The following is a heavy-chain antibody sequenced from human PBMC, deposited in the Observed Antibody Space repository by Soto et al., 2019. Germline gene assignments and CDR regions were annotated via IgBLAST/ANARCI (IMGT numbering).Heavy chain of an antibody. J-gene: IGHJ6*02. CDR3: ARDRLWDYGGYYYYYGMDV. CDR1: GFTFSSYS. Sequence: SLRLSCAASGFTFSSYSMNWVRQAPGKGLEWVSSISSSSSYIYYADSVKGRFTISRDNAKNSLYLQMNSLRAEDTAVYYCARDRLWDYGGYYYYYGMDVWGQGTTVTVSS. CDR2: ISSSSSYI. V-gene: IGHV3-21*01. D-gene: IGHD4-17*01.